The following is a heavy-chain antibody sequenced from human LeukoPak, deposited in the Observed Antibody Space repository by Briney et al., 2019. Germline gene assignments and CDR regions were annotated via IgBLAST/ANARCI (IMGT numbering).Heavy chain of an antibody. CDR3: ANHLACGSTSCPPFDY. Sequence: GGSLRLSYAASGFTFSSYSMNWVRQAPGTGLEWVSSISNSGSYIYYADSVKGRFTISRDNAKNSLYLQMNSLRAEDTAVYYCANHLACGSTSCPPFDYWGQGTLVTVSS. CDR1: GFTFSSYS. CDR2: ISNSGSYI. V-gene: IGHV3-21*01. J-gene: IGHJ4*02. D-gene: IGHD2-2*01.